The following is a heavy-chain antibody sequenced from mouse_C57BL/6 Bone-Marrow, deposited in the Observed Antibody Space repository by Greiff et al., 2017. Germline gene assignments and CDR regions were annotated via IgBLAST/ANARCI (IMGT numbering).Heavy chain of an antibody. V-gene: IGHV1-82*01. J-gene: IGHJ2*01. Sequence: QVQLQQSGPELVKPGASVKISCKASGYAFSSSWMNWVKQRPGKGLEWIGRIYPGDGDTNYNGKFKGKATLTADKSYSTAYMQRSSLTSEDSAVYFCAIGKITTVVPFYCGYWGQGNNLTGSS. CDR3: AIGKITTVVPFYCGY. CDR2: IYPGDGDT. D-gene: IGHD1-1*01. CDR1: GYAFSSSW.